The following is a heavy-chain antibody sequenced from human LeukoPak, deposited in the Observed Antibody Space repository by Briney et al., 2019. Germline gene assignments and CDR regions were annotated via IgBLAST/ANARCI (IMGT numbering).Heavy chain of an antibody. J-gene: IGHJ3*02. V-gene: IGHV1-2*02. CDR3: ARDPGPGPATIFAIYAFDI. D-gene: IGHD3-3*01. CDR2: INPNSGGT. Sequence: ASVKVSCKASGYTFTGYYMHWVRQAPGQGLEWMGWINPNSGGTNYAQKFRGRVTMTRDTSISTAYMELSRLRSDDTAVYYCARDPGPGPATIFAIYAFDIWGQGTMVTVSS. CDR1: GYTFTGYY.